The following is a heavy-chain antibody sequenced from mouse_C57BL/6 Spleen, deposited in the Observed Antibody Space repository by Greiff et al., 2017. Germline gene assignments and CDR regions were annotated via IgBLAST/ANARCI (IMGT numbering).Heavy chain of an antibody. CDR2: INYDGSST. Sequence: EVKLVESEGGLVQPGSSMKLSCTASGFTFSDYYMAWVRQVPEKGLEWVANINYDGSSTYYLDSLKSRFIISRDNAKNILYLQMSSLKSEDTATYYCARDNYGRDYWGQGTTLTVSS. D-gene: IGHD1-1*01. CDR3: ARDNYGRDY. CDR1: GFTFSDYY. J-gene: IGHJ2*01. V-gene: IGHV5-16*01.